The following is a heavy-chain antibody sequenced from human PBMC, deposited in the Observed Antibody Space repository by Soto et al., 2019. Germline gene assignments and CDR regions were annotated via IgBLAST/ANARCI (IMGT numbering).Heavy chain of an antibody. CDR2: ISYDGSNK. Sequence: QPGGSLRLSCAASGFTFSSYGMHWVRQAPGKGLEWVAVISYDGSNKYYADSVKGRFTISRDNSKNTPYLQMNSLRAEDTAVYYCAKDXGITIFGVVSDYYGMDVWGQGTTVTVSS. CDR3: AKDXGITIFGVVSDYYGMDV. V-gene: IGHV3-30*18. CDR1: GFTFSSYG. D-gene: IGHD3-3*01. J-gene: IGHJ6*02.